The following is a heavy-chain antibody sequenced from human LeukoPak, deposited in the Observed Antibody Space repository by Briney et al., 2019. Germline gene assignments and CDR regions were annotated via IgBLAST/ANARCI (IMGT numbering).Heavy chain of an antibody. CDR3: ARDSSSWYSLVSWFDP. CDR1: GYTFTGYY. D-gene: IGHD6-13*01. Sequence: VASVKVSCKASGYTFTGYYMHWVRQAPGQGLEWMGWINPNSGGTNYAQKFQGRVTMTRDTSISTAYMELSRLRSDDTAVYYCARDSSSWYSLVSWFDPWGQGTLVTVSS. V-gene: IGHV1-2*02. CDR2: INPNSGGT. J-gene: IGHJ5*02.